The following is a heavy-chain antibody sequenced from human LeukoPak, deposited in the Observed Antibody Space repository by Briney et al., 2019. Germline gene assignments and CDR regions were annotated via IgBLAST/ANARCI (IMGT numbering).Heavy chain of an antibody. CDR2: INHSGST. Sequence: PSETLSLTCAVYGGSFSGYYWSWIRQPPGKGLECIGEINHSGSTNYNPSLNRRVPISVATSKNQFSLKLSSVPAADTAVYYCARGDYGDYYWYFDLWGRGTLVTVSS. D-gene: IGHD4-17*01. J-gene: IGHJ2*01. CDR3: ARGDYGDYYWYFDL. V-gene: IGHV4-34*01. CDR1: GGSFSGYY.